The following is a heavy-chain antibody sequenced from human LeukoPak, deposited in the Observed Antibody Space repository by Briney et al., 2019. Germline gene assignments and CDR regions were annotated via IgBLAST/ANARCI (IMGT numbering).Heavy chain of an antibody. CDR1: GYTFTGYY. CDR2: INPNSGGT. J-gene: IGHJ3*02. CDR3: ARESGIAAAGMPPYAFDI. V-gene: IGHV1-2*02. Sequence: ASVKVSCKASGYTFTGYYMHWVRQAPGQGLEWMGWINPNSGGTNYAQKFQGRVTMTRDTSISTAYMELSRLRSDDTAVYYCARESGIAAAGMPPYAFDIWGQGTMVTVSS. D-gene: IGHD6-13*01.